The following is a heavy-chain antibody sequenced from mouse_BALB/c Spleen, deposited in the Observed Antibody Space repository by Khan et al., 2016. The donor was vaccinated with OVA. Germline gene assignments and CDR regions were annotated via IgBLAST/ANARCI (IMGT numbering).Heavy chain of an antibody. CDR2: INPSTGYT. CDR1: GYTFINYW. J-gene: IGHJ2*01. V-gene: IGHV1-7*01. Sequence: QVQLKQSGAELAKPGASVKMSYKASGYTFINYWILWIKQRPGQGLEWIGYINPSTGYTEYNQNFKDKATLTADKSSSTAYMKLSSLTSEDSTVYYCARRGLRWDLDYWGQGTTLTVSS. D-gene: IGHD1-1*01. CDR3: ARRGLRWDLDY.